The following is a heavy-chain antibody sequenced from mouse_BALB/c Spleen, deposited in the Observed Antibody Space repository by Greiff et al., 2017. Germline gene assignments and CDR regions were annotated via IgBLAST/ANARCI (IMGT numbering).Heavy chain of an antibody. D-gene: IGHD3-3*01. CDR2: IYPGNGDT. CDR1: GYTFTSYN. Sequence: QVQLQQPGAELVKPGASVKMSCKASGYTFTSYNMHWVKQTPGQGLEWIGAIYPGNGDTSYNQKFKGKATLTADKSSSTAYMQLSSLTSEDSAVYYCAREGRRAMDYWGQGTSVTVSS. CDR3: AREGRRAMDY. J-gene: IGHJ4*01. V-gene: IGHV1-12*01.